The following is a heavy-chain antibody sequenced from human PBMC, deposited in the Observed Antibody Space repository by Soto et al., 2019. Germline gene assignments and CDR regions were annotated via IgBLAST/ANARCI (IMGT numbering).Heavy chain of an antibody. V-gene: IGHV3-49*04. CDR2: IRSKAYGGTT. CDR1: GFTFGDYA. CDR3: TRVSSVGQWLVSYYFDY. D-gene: IGHD6-19*01. Sequence: EVQLVESGGGLVQPGRSLRLSCTASGFTFGDYAMSWVRQAPGKGLEWVGFIRSKAYGGTTEYAASVKGRFTISRDDSKSIAYLQMNSLKTEDTAVYYCTRVSSVGQWLVSYYFDYWGQGTLVTVSS. J-gene: IGHJ4*02.